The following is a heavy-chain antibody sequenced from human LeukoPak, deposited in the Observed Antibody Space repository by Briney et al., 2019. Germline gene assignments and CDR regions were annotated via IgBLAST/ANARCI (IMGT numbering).Heavy chain of an antibody. D-gene: IGHD6-19*01. V-gene: IGHV3-30*18. CDR2: ISYDGSNE. CDR1: GFTFSSYG. J-gene: IGHJ4*02. CDR3: AKDNRGVEQWLVPRNDY. Sequence: GGSLRLSCAASGFTFSSYGMHWVRQAPGKGLEWVAVISYDGSNEYYADSVKGRFTISRDNSKNTLHLQMDSLGAEDTAVYYCAKDNRGVEQWLVPRNDYWGQGTLVTVSS.